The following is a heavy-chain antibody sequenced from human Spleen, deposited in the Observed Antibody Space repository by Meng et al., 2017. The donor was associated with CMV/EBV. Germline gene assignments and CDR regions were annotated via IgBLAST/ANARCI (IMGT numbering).Heavy chain of an antibody. J-gene: IGHJ4*02. CDR3: ARTGIAVAGTVRFDD. CDR2: INHSGST. CDR1: GGSFSGYY. V-gene: IGHV4-34*01. D-gene: IGHD6-19*01. Sequence: QVQLQQRDAGVLKPWETLSLTRSVSGGSFSGYYWSWIRQPPGKGLEWIGEINHSGSTDYNPSLKSRVTISVDTSKNQFSLKLSSVTAADTAVYYCARTGIAVAGTVRFDDWGQGTLGTVVS.